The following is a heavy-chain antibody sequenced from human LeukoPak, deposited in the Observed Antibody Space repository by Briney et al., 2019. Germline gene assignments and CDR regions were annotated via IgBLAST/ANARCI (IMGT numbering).Heavy chain of an antibody. CDR1: GFTFSNYW. CDR2: INTDGSST. D-gene: IGHD5-12*01. V-gene: IGHV3-74*01. CDR3: AKDLDGYRSGNGA. J-gene: IGHJ5*02. Sequence: GGSLRLSCAASGFTFSNYWMHWVRQAPGKGLVWGSLINTDGSSTDYADSVKGRFTISRDNAKKKMYLKMSSLRTENTAVYYCAKDLDGYRSGNGAWGQGTLVTVSS.